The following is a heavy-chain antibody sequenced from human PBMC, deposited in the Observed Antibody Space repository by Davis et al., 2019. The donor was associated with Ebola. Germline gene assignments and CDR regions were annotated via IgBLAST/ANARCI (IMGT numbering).Heavy chain of an antibody. CDR2: ISSSGGST. D-gene: IGHD3-3*01. CDR1: GFTFSSYA. CDR3: AKSNVILYDFWSGYYLNPNYYYYMDV. V-gene: IGHV3-23*01. Sequence: PGGSLRLSCAASGFTFSSYAMGWVRQAPGKGLEWVSAISSSGGSTYYADSVKGRFTISRDNSKNTLYLQMNSLRAEDTAVYYCAKSNVILYDFWSGYYLNPNYYYYMDVWGKGTTVTVSS. J-gene: IGHJ6*03.